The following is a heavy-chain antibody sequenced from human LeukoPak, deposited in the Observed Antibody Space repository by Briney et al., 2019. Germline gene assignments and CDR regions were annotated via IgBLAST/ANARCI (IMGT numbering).Heavy chain of an antibody. J-gene: IGHJ4*02. D-gene: IGHD3-9*01. CDR1: GGSISSSNW. V-gene: IGHV4-4*02. CDR2: IYHSGST. CDR3: ARDPEYYDILTGYYPLGY. Sequence: SETLSLTCAVSGGSISSSNWWSWVRQPPGKGLEWIGEIYHSGSTNYNPSLKSRVTISVDKSKNQFSLKLSSVTAADTAVYYCARDPEYYDILTGYYPLGYWGQGTLVTVSS.